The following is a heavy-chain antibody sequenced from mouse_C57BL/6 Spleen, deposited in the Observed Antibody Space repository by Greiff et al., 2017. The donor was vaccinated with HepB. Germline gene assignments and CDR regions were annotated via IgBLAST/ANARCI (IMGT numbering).Heavy chain of an antibody. CDR3: AMTPYYYGSSPYFDY. J-gene: IGHJ2*01. CDR2: IYPSDSET. Sequence: QVQLQQPGAELVRPGSSVKLSCKASGYTFTSYWMDWVQQRPGQGLEWIGNIYPSDSETHYNQKFKDKATLTVDKSSSTAYMQLSSLTSEDSAVYYCAMTPYYYGSSPYFDYWGQGTTLTVSS. D-gene: IGHD1-1*01. V-gene: IGHV1-61*01. CDR1: GYTFTSYW.